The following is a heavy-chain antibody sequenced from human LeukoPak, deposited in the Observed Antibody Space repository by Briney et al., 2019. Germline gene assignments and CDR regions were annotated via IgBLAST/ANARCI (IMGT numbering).Heavy chain of an antibody. V-gene: IGHV1-69*01. CDR2: IIPIFGTA. Sequence: SVKVSCKDSGGTFSSYAISWVRQAPGQGLEWMGGIIPIFGTANYAQKFQGRVTIAADESTSTAYMELSSLRSEDTAVYYCALTIFYGGNPSVRYWGQGTLVTVSS. D-gene: IGHD4-23*01. CDR3: ALTIFYGGNPSVRY. CDR1: GGTFSSYA. J-gene: IGHJ4*02.